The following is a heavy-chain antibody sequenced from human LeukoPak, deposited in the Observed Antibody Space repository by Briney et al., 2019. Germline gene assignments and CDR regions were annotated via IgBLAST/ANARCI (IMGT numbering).Heavy chain of an antibody. Sequence: GRSLRLSCAASGFIFSSYGMHWVRQAPGKGLEWVAVISYDGSNKYYADSVKGRFTISRDDSKNTLYLQMNSLRAEDTAVYYCAKTTTYYDFWSGYSTDYFDYWGQGTLVTVSS. V-gene: IGHV3-30*18. CDR2: ISYDGSNK. CDR1: GFIFSSYG. J-gene: IGHJ4*02. D-gene: IGHD3-3*01. CDR3: AKTTTYYDFWSGYSTDYFDY.